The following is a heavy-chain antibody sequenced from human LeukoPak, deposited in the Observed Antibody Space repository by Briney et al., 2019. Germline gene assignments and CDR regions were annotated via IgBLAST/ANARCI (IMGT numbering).Heavy chain of an antibody. CDR2: MNPHSGNT. Sequence: ASVKVSCKASGYTFTFYDIQWVRQAAGQGLEWMGWMNPHSGNTGYAQKFLGRITLTRNTSTSMAYMELTSLKPEDTAVYYCARGRRDVFDIWGQGTTVTVS. J-gene: IGHJ3*02. CDR1: GYTFTFYD. V-gene: IGHV1-8*03. CDR3: ARGRRDVFDI.